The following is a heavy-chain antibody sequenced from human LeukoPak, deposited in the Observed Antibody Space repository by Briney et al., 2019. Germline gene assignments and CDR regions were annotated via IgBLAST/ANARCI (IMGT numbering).Heavy chain of an antibody. J-gene: IGHJ4*02. CDR2: INPNSGGT. D-gene: IGHD1-26*01. CDR3: AVAPGDY. CDR1: GYTFTGYY. Sequence: ASVKVSCKASGYTFTGYYMHWVRQAPGQGLEWMGWINPNSGGTNYAQKFQGRVTLTRDTSITTVYMELSRLTSDDTAIFYCAVAPGDYWGQGTLVTVSS. V-gene: IGHV1-2*02.